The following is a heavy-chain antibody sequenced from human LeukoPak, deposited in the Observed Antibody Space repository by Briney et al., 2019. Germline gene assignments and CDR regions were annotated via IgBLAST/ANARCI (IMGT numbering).Heavy chain of an antibody. J-gene: IGHJ4*02. CDR3: VRLMTTYYYFDY. CDR2: IIPLFGTP. CDR1: GGPFSSLA. Sequence: SVKVSCKASGGPFSSLAIYWVRQAPGQGLECIGGIIPLFGTPDYAQKFQGRVTITTDESTSTAYMELSSLRSDDTAVYFCVRLMTTYYYFDYWGQGTLVTVSS. D-gene: IGHD4-11*01. V-gene: IGHV1-69*05.